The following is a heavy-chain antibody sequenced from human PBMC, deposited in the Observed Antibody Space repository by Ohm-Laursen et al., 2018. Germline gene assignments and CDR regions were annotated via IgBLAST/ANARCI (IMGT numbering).Heavy chain of an antibody. Sequence: TLSLTWTVSGGSISSGGYYWSWIRQHPGKGLEWIGYIYYSGSTYYNPSLKSRVTISVDTSKNQFSLKLSSVTAADTAVYYCARGGGIVGDHYYYGMDVWGQGTTVTVSS. D-gene: IGHD1-26*01. CDR2: IYYSGST. V-gene: IGHV4-31*02. CDR3: ARGGGIVGDHYYYGMDV. J-gene: IGHJ6*02. CDR1: GGSISSGGYY.